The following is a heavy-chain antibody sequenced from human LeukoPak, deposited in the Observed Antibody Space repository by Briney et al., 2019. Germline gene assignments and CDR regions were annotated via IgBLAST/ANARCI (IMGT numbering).Heavy chain of an antibody. CDR2: ISSNGGST. V-gene: IGHV3-64*01. Sequence: GGSLRLSCAASGFTFSSYAMHWVRQAPGKGLEYVSAISSNGGSTYYANSVKGRFTISRDNSKNTLYLQMGSLTTDDMAVYHCARGRISSWYDAFDIWGQGTMVTVSS. D-gene: IGHD6-13*01. CDR1: GFTFSSYA. J-gene: IGHJ3*02. CDR3: ARGRISSWYDAFDI.